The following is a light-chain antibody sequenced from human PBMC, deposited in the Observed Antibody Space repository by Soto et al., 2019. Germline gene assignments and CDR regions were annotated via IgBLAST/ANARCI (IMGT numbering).Light chain of an antibody. J-gene: IGKJ5*01. CDR1: PSVTNF. CDR2: GAF. Sequence: PGERATLSCRASPSVTNFLAWYQQKPGQAPRPLIYGAFNRATGIPARFSGSGSGTDFTLTISSLEPEDSAIYYCQQRNIWPPVTFGQGTRLEIK. CDR3: QQRNIWPPVT. V-gene: IGKV3-11*01.